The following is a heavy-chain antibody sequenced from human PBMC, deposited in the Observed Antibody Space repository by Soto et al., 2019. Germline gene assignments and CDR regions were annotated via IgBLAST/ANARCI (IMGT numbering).Heavy chain of an antibody. CDR2: INPSGGST. D-gene: IGHD6-13*01. CDR1: GYPFTSYY. CDR3: AGVSGFGRAGTPFDH. J-gene: IGHJ4*02. V-gene: IGHV1-46*01. Sequence: ASVKVSCKASGYPFTSYYMHWVRQAPGQGLEWMGIINPSGGSTSYAQKFQGRVTMTTDTSTSTAYKELRSLRSDDTALYYCAGVSGFGRAGTPFDHWGQGTLVTVSS.